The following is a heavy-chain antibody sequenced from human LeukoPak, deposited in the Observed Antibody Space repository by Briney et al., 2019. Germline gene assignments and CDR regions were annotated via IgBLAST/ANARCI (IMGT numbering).Heavy chain of an antibody. CDR3: ARVGCSGGSCYPDY. Sequence: SETLSLTCTVSGASISTSYWYWIRQPPGKGLEWIGYIHYSGDINYNPSLKSRVTISPYTSKNQLSLKLSSVTAADTAVYYCARVGCSGGSCYPDYWGQGTLVTVSS. J-gene: IGHJ4*02. V-gene: IGHV4-59*01. D-gene: IGHD2-15*01. CDR1: GASISTSY. CDR2: IHYSGDI.